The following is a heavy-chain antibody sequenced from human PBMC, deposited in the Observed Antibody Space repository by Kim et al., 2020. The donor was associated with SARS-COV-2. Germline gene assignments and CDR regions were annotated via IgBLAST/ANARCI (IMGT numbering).Heavy chain of an antibody. D-gene: IGHD1-1*01. V-gene: IGHV3-23*01. Sequence: GGSLRLSCAASGFAFGNYAMHWVRQAPGKGLEWVSGISAIGSGTYYADSVRGRFTISRDNSKKTVYLQMNSLRAEDTAVYFCAKSIRVPTHKWHDTWGQGTLVTVSS. CDR1: GFAFGNYA. CDR2: ISAIGSGT. J-gene: IGHJ5*02. CDR3: AKSIRVPTHKWHDT.